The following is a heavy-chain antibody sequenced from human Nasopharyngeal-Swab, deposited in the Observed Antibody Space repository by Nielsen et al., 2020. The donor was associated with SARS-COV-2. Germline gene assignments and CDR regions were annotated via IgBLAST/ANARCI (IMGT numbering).Heavy chain of an antibody. J-gene: IGHJ6*03. CDR2: ISFDGSTK. Sequence: GESLKISCAASGFTFSSYAMHWVRQAPGKGLEWVAVISFDGSTKYCADSVKGRFTISRDYSKNTLYLQMNSLRAEDTAVHYCARVLLTHYYYYMDVWGKGTTVTVSS. CDR1: GFTFSSYA. CDR3: ARVLLTHYYYYMDV. D-gene: IGHD2-21*02. V-gene: IGHV3-30-3*01.